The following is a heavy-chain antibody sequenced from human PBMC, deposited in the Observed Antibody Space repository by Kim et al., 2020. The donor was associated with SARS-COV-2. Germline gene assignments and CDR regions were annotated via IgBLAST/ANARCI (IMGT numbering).Heavy chain of an antibody. D-gene: IGHD6-19*01. CDR3: AGAGMAVAGRMIYYYYGMDV. J-gene: IGHJ6*02. CDR2: IIPICGTA. CDR1: GGTFSSYA. Sequence: SVKVSCKASGGTFSSYAISWVRQAPGQGLEWMGGIIPICGTANYAQKFQGRVTITADESTSTAYMELSSLRSEDTAVYYCAGAGMAVAGRMIYYYYGMDVWGQGTTVTVSS. V-gene: IGHV1-69*13.